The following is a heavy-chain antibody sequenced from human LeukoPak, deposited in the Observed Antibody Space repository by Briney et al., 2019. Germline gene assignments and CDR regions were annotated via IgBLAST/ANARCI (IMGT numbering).Heavy chain of an antibody. CDR3: ARGRGWFGELLSILYMDV. CDR1: GYTFTGYY. V-gene: IGHV1-2*02. Sequence: ASMKVSCKASGYTFTGYYMHWVRQAPGQGLEWMGWINPNSGGTNYAQKFQGRVTMTRDTSISTAYMELSRLRSDDAAVYYCARGRGWFGELLSILYMDVWGKGTTVTISS. D-gene: IGHD3-10*01. J-gene: IGHJ6*03. CDR2: INPNSGGT.